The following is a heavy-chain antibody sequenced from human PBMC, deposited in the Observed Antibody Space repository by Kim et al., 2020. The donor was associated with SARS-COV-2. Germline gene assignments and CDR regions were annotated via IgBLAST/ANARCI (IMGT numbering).Heavy chain of an antibody. CDR1: GFTFSSYA. CDR2: IYSGGSST. CDR3: AKGYYDSSGYPDY. Sequence: GGSLRLSCAASGFTFSSYAMSWVRQAPGKGLEWVSVIYSGGSSTYYADSVKGRFTISRDNSKNTLYLQMNSLRAEDTAVYYCAKGYYDSSGYPDYWGQGTLVTVSS. D-gene: IGHD3-22*01. J-gene: IGHJ4*02. V-gene: IGHV3-23*03.